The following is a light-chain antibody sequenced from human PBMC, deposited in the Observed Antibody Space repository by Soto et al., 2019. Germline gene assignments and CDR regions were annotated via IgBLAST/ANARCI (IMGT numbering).Light chain of an antibody. CDR2: DVS. J-gene: IGLJ1*01. V-gene: IGLV2-14*01. CDR3: CSYTSSNSLV. Sequence: SVLTQPASLSGSPGQSITISCTVTSSDFGGYNYVSWYQQHPGRAPKVLIYDVSNRPAGVSDRFSGSRSGNTASLTISGLHSEDEADYYCCSYTSSNSLVFGTGTKVTVL. CDR1: SSDFGGYNY.